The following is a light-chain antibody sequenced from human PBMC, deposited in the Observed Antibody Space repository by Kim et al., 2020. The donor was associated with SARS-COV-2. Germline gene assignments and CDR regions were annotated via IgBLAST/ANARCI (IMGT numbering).Light chain of an antibody. CDR2: GAS. V-gene: IGKV1-16*01. CDR3: QQYARYPVT. Sequence: SASVGDRVTISWRGGQDSGNSLCWFQQKPGKAPKSMICGASTLQSGVPSRCGGSGSGTDFSITISSLQPEDFATYYCQQYARYPVTFGQGTKLEI. J-gene: IGKJ2*01. CDR1: QDSGNS.